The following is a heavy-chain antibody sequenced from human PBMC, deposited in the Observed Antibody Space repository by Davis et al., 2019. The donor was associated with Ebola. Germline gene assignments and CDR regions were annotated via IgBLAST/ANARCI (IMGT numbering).Heavy chain of an antibody. CDR1: GFTFSSYG. D-gene: IGHD3-16*02. CDR2: IWYDGSNK. V-gene: IGHV3-33*01. CDR3: ARDYRYASDS. Sequence: GESLKISCAASGFTFSSYGMHWVRQAPGKGLEWVAVIWYDGSNKYYADSVKGRFTISRDNSKNTLYLQMNSLRDEDTAIYYCARDYRYASDSWGQGTLVTVSS. J-gene: IGHJ5*02.